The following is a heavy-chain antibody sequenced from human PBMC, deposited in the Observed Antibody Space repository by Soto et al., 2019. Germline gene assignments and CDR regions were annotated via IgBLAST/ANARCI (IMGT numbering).Heavy chain of an antibody. CDR2: ISAYNGNT. Sequence: QVQLVQSGAEVKKPGASVKVSCKASGYTFTSYGISWVRQAPGQGLEWMEWISAYNGNTNYAQKLQGRVTMTTDKSPSTAYMELRSLRSDDTAVYTCAREWVVVVAANYFDFWCEGTLVIVAS. CDR1: GYTFTSYG. D-gene: IGHD2-15*01. V-gene: IGHV1-18*01. CDR3: AREWVVVVAANYFDF. J-gene: IGHJ4*02.